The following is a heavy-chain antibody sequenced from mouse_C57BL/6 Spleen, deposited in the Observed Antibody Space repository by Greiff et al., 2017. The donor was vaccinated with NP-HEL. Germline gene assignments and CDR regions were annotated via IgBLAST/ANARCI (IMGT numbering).Heavy chain of an antibody. J-gene: IGHJ4*01. CDR2: IWSGGST. CDR3: ARKGNYGSSYGAMDY. CDR1: GFSLTSYG. Sequence: VKVEESGPGLVQPSQSLSITCTVSGFSLTSYGVHWVRQSPGKGLEWLGVIWSGGSTDYNAAFVSRLSISKDNSKSQVFFKMNSLQADDTAIYYCARKGNYGSSYGAMDYWGQGTSVTVSS. D-gene: IGHD1-1*01. V-gene: IGHV2-2*01.